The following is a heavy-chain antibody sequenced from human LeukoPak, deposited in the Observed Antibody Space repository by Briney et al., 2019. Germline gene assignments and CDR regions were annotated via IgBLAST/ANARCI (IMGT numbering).Heavy chain of an antibody. CDR1: GFTFSTFA. Sequence: GGSLSLSCAASGFTFSTFAMHWVRQAPGKGLECVSGMTANGGSTYYAKSVKGRFTISRDNSKNTLYLQMGSLRAEDMAVYYCARQAAGVVYWGQGTLVTVSS. CDR2: MTANGGST. CDR3: ARQAAGVVY. J-gene: IGHJ4*02. D-gene: IGHD6-13*01. V-gene: IGHV3-64*01.